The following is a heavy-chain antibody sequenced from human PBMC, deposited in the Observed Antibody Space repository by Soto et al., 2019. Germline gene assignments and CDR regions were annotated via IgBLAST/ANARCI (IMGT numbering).Heavy chain of an antibody. CDR1: GFTFSGYG. CDR2: ISYDGSNK. D-gene: IGHD1-1*01. V-gene: IGHV3-30*18. J-gene: IGHJ3*02. Sequence: QVQLVESGGGVVQPGRSLRLSCAASGFTFSGYGMHWVRQAPGKGLEWVALISYDGSNKYYADSVKGRFTISRDNSKNTLYLQMNSLRGEDTAVYYCAKDGPNDDAFDIWGLGTMVTVSS. CDR3: AKDGPNDDAFDI.